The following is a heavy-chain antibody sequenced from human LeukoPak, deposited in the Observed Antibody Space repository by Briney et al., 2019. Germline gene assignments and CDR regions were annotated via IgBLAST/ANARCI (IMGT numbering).Heavy chain of an antibody. D-gene: IGHD2-15*01. V-gene: IGHV4-39*07. J-gene: IGHJ3*02. CDR2: IYYSGST. CDR3: ARIAVSVAATVLDAFDI. CDR1: GGSISSSSYY. Sequence: PSETLSLTCTVSGGSISSSSYYWGWIRQPPGKGLEWIGSIYYSGSTYYNPSLKSRVTISVDTSKNQFSLKLSSVTAADTAVYYCARIAVSVAATVLDAFDIWGQGTMVTVSS.